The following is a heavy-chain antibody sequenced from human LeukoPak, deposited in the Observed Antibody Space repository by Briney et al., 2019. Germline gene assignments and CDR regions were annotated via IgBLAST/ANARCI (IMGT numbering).Heavy chain of an antibody. J-gene: IGHJ4*02. Sequence: SQTLSLTCTVSGGSISSGSYYWSWIRQPAGKGLEWIGRIYTSGSTNYNPSLKSRVTISVDTSKNQFSLKLSSVTAADTAVYYCARGRYDFWSGYYTFDYWGQGTLVTVSS. CDR1: GGSISSGSYY. CDR2: IYTSGST. CDR3: ARGRYDFWSGYYTFDY. D-gene: IGHD3-3*01. V-gene: IGHV4-61*02.